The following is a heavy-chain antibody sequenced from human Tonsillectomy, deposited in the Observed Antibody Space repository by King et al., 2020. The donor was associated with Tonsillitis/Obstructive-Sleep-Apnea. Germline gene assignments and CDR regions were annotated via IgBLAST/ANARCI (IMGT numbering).Heavy chain of an antibody. CDR2: ISPSGGST. V-gene: IGHV1-46*01. J-gene: IGHJ4*02. CDR1: GYTFTSYY. D-gene: IGHD1-1*01. Sequence: QLVQSGAEVKKPGASVKVSCEASGYTFTSYYIHWVRQAPGRGLEWMGIISPSGGSTSYAQKFQGRVTMTRVTSTSTVYMELSSLRSEDTAVYYCARAPGTIGTTPFDYWGQGTLVTVSS. CDR3: ARAPGTIGTTPFDY.